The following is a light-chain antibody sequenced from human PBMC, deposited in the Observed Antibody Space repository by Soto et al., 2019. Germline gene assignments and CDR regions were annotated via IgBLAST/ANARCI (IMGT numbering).Light chain of an antibody. Sequence: QSALTQPASVSGSPGQSITISCTGPSSDVGGSKVVSWYQHHPGKAPKLIIYEDTKRPSGVSTRFSGSKSSNTASLTISGLQAEDEADYYCCSYASSATWVFGGGTKVTVL. V-gene: IGLV2-23*01. J-gene: IGLJ3*02. CDR1: SSDVGGSKV. CDR2: EDT. CDR3: CSYASSATWV.